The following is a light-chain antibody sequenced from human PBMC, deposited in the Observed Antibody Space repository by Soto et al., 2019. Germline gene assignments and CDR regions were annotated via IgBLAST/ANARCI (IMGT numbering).Light chain of an antibody. J-gene: IGKJ4*01. CDR3: QQYDSSFT. Sequence: IVLTQSPATLSLSPGERATLSCTASQHVTTTYIAWYQQKFGRAPRLLIYGASTRATGTPDRFTGGGFGTDFTLTISRVEPEDFAVYYCQQYDSSFTFGGGTKVDIK. CDR2: GAS. V-gene: IGKV3-20*01. CDR1: QHVTTTY.